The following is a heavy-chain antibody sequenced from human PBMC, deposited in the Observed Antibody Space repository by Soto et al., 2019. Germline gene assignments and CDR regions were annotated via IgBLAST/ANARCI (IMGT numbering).Heavy chain of an antibody. V-gene: IGHV3-73*01. D-gene: IGHD6-19*01. CDR1: GFTFSGFA. CDR3: TRPLGYSSGWDDY. CDR2: IRSKANSYAT. J-gene: IGHJ4*02. Sequence: PGGSLRLSCAASGFTFSGFAMHWVRQASGKGLEWVGRIRSKANSYATAYAASVKGRFTVSRDDSKNTAYLQMNSLKTEDTAVYYCTRPLGYSSGWDDYWGQGTLVTVSS.